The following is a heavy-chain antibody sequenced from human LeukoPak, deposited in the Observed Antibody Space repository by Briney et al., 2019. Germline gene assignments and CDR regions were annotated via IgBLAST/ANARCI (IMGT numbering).Heavy chain of an antibody. CDR2: IYHSGST. D-gene: IGHD4-17*01. Sequence: PSETLSLTCAVSGYSISSGYYWGWIRQPPGKGLEWIGSIYHSGSTYYNPSLKSRVTISVDTSKNQFSLKLSSVTAADTAVYYCARENSYGDYIDYWGHGTLVTVSS. CDR3: ARENSYGDYIDY. V-gene: IGHV4-38-2*02. J-gene: IGHJ4*01. CDR1: GYSISSGYY.